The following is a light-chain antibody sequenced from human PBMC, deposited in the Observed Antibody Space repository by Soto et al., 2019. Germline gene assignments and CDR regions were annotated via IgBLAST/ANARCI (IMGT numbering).Light chain of an antibody. CDR2: ATS. CDR3: QKCNSAPWT. CDR1: QGINNY. V-gene: IGKV1-27*01. Sequence: DIQMTQSPSSLSASVGDRVTITCRASQGINNYLAWYQQKPGEVPKLLIYATSTLQSGVPSRFSGSGSGTDFTLTITSLQPEDVATYYCQKCNSAPWTFGQGTKVEIK. J-gene: IGKJ1*01.